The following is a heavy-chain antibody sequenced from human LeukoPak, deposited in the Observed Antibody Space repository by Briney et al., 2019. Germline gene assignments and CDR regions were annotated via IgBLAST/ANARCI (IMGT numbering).Heavy chain of an antibody. CDR1: GFTFSSYA. CDR3: AKMGGFYGSGSAPFDY. CDR2: ISGSGGST. V-gene: IGHV3-23*01. J-gene: IGHJ4*02. Sequence: SGGSLRLSCAASGFTFSSYAMSWVRQAPGKGLEWVSAISGSGGSTYYADSVKGRFTISRDNSKNTLYLQMNSLRAEDTAVYYCAKMGGFYGSGSAPFDYWGQGTLVTVSS. D-gene: IGHD3-10*01.